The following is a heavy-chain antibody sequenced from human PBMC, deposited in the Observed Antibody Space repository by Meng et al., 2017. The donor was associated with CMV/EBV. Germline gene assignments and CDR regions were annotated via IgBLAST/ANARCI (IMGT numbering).Heavy chain of an antibody. Sequence: SETLSLTCTVSGGSISSGGYYWSWIRQHPGKGLEWIGYIYYSGSTYYNPSLKSRVTISVDTSKNQFSLKLSSVTAADTAVYYCAKDPSWGGPVNYYYYGMDVWGQGTTVTVSS. D-gene: IGHD3-16*01. J-gene: IGHJ6*02. V-gene: IGHV4-31*03. CDR3: AKDPSWGGPVNYYYYGMDV. CDR1: GGSISSGGYY. CDR2: IYYSGST.